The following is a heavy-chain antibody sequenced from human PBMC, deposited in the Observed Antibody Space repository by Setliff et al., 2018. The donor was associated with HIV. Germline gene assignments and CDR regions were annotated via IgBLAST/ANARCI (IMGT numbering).Heavy chain of an antibody. CDR2: INSDGSTT. CDR3: ARISVASRYNSDMDV. Sequence: GGSLRLSCAASEFSFSTSWMHWVRQAPGKGLVWVSTINSDGSTTTYADSVKGRFTISRDNAKNTLFLQINSLRPEDTAVYYCARISVASRYNSDMDVWGKGTTVTVSS. V-gene: IGHV3-74*03. J-gene: IGHJ6*03. CDR1: EFSFSTSW. D-gene: IGHD5-12*01.